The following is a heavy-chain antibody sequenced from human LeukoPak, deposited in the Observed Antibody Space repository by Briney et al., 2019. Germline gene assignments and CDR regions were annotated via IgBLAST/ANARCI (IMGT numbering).Heavy chain of an antibody. CDR2: INQDGGEK. D-gene: IGHD3-10*01. CDR3: ARDGSGIYYYYYYTMDV. J-gene: IGHJ6*02. V-gene: IGHV3-7*04. Sequence: PGGSLRLSCAASEFTFSRYWMSWVSQAPGKGLEWVANINQDGGEKHYVDSVKGRFTISRDNAKNSLYLQMNSLRAEDTAVYYCARDGSGIYYYYYYTMDVWGQGTTVTVSS. CDR1: EFTFSRYW.